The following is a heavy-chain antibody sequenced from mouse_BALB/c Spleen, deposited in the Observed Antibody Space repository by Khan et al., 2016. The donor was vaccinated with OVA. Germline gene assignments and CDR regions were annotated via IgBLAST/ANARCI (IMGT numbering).Heavy chain of an antibody. CDR3: ARRGYDYGRAAVFAY. V-gene: IGHV2-2*02. Sequence: QVQLKQSGPGLVQPSQSLSITCTVSGFSLANYSVHWVRQSPGKGLEWLGVIWSAGSTDYNAAFMSRLTINKDNSRSHVFFKMNSLQPNDTAIYXCARRGYDYGRAAVFAYGGQGTLVTVSA. J-gene: IGHJ3*01. CDR1: GFSLANYS. D-gene: IGHD2-4*01. CDR2: IWSAGST.